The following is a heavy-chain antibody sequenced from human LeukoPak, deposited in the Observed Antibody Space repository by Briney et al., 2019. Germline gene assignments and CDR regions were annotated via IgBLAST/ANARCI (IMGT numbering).Heavy chain of an antibody. Sequence: SETLSLTCTVSGGSISSYYWSWIRQPPGKGLGGIGYIYYSGITNYNPSLMSRVTISVDTSKNQFSLKLSSVTAADTAVYYCARGETKWGSSSWCYYYYYMDVWGKGTTVTISS. D-gene: IGHD6-13*01. CDR2: IYYSGIT. CDR3: ARGETKWGSSSWCYYYYYMDV. V-gene: IGHV4-59*01. CDR1: GGSISSYY. J-gene: IGHJ6*03.